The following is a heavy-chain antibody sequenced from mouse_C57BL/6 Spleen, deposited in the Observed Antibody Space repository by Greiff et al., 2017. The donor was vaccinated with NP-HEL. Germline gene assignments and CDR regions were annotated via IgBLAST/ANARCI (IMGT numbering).Heavy chain of an antibody. J-gene: IGHJ2*01. Sequence: QVQLQQPGAELVMPGASVKLSCKASGYTFTSYWMHWVKQRPGQGLEWIGEIDPSDSYTNYNQKFKGKSTLTVDKSSSTAYMQLSSLTSEDSAVYYCAILGSGGYWGQGTTLTVSS. CDR1: GYTFTSYW. V-gene: IGHV1-69*01. CDR3: AILGSGGY. D-gene: IGHD3-1*01. CDR2: IDPSDSYT.